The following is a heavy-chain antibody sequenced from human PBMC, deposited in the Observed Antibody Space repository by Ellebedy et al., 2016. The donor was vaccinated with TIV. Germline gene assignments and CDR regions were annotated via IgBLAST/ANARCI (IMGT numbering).Heavy chain of an antibody. CDR2: ISGSGGST. V-gene: IGHV3-23*01. Sequence: GESLKISCAASGFTFSSYAMSWVRQAPGKGLEWVSAISGSGGSTYYADSVKGRFTISRDNSKNTLYLQMNSLRAEDTAVYYCAKDSQQLVLDYWGQGTLVTVSS. J-gene: IGHJ4*02. D-gene: IGHD6-13*01. CDR3: AKDSQQLVLDY. CDR1: GFTFSSYA.